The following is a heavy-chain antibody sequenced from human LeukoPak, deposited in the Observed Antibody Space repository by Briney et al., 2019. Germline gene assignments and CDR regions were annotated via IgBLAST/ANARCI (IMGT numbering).Heavy chain of an antibody. CDR3: ARANTRYSSSWYRN. J-gene: IGHJ4*02. CDR1: GGSFSGYY. Sequence: SETLSLTCAVHGGSFSGYYWSWLRQPPGKGLEWIGEINHSGSTNYNPSLKSRVTISVDTSKNQFSLKLSSVTAADTAVYYCARANTRYSSSWYRNWGQGTLVTVSS. D-gene: IGHD6-13*01. V-gene: IGHV4-34*01. CDR2: INHSGST.